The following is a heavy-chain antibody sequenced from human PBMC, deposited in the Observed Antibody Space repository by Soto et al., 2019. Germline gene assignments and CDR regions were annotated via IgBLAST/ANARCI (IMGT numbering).Heavy chain of an antibody. CDR3: AKDPYYYDSSGYYAPFDY. V-gene: IGHV3-23*01. CDR1: GFTFSSYV. J-gene: IGHJ4*02. D-gene: IGHD3-22*01. Sequence: GGSLRLSCAASGFTFSSYVMSWVRQAPGKGLEWVSAISGSGGSTYYADSVKGRFTISRDNSKNTLYLQMNSLRAEDTAVYYCAKDPYYYDSSGYYAPFDYWGQGTLVTVSS. CDR2: ISGSGGST.